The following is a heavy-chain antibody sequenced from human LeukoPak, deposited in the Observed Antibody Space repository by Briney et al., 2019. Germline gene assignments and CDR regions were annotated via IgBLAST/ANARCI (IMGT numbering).Heavy chain of an antibody. CDR1: GGSISSGGYC. D-gene: IGHD3-22*01. Sequence: SETLSLTCTVSGGSISSGGYCWSWIRQHPGKGLEWIGYIYYSGSTYYSPSLKSRVTISVDTSKNQFSLKLSSVTAADTAVYYCARDPGYYDSSGYYYLSAFDIWGQGTMVTVSS. V-gene: IGHV4-31*03. J-gene: IGHJ3*02. CDR2: IYYSGST. CDR3: ARDPGYYDSSGYYYLSAFDI.